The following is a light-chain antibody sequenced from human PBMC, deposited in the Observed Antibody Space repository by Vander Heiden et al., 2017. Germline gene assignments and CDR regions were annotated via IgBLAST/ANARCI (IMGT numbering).Light chain of an antibody. J-gene: IGKJ5*01. CDR1: QSISSY. V-gene: IGKV1-39*01. CDR2: AAS. CDR3: QQCDSTPIT. Sequence: DIQMTQSPSSLSASVGDRVTITCRASQSISSYLNWYQQKPGKAPKLLIYAASSLHSGVPSRFSGRGPGTDFSLTISMLQPADFATYYCQQCDSTPITFGQGTRMEIK.